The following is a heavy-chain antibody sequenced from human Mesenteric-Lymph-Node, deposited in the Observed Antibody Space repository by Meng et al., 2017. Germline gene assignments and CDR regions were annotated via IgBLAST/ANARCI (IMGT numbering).Heavy chain of an antibody. Sequence: SETLSLTCNVSGGSISSSSYYWGWIRQPPRKGLEWIGSIYYSGTTYNNPSLKSCVTMSLDTSKNHFSLKLTSVTAADTAVYYCARAYGSGSCLVYYGVDVWGQGTTVTVSS. V-gene: IGHV4-39*07. D-gene: IGHD3-10*01. CDR1: GGSISSSSYY. CDR3: ARAYGSGSCLVYYGVDV. J-gene: IGHJ6*02. CDR2: IYYSGTT.